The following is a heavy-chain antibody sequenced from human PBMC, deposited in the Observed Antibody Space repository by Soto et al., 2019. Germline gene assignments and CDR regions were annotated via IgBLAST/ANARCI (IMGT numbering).Heavy chain of an antibody. Sequence: PGGSLRLSCAVSGFTVNNYEMNWVRQAPGEGLEWVSHISSSRTTISYADSVKGRFTISRDDAKNSVYLQMNSLRPEDTAVYYCARDRGYSYHYYFDYWGQGTLVTVSS. D-gene: IGHD5-12*01. J-gene: IGHJ4*02. CDR3: ARDRGYSYHYYFDY. CDR1: GFTVNNYE. V-gene: IGHV3-48*03. CDR2: ISSSRTTI.